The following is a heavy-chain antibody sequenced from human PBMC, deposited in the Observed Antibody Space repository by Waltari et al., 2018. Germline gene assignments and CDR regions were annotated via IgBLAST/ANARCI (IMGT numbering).Heavy chain of an antibody. CDR3: ARAVVVAASQVYNWFDP. D-gene: IGHD2-15*01. V-gene: IGHV4-4*07. Sequence: QVQLQESGPGLVKPSETLSLTCTVSGGSISRYDWSWLRQPAGKGLEWIGRIYTSGSTNYNPSLKSRVTMSVDTSKNQFSPKLSSVTAADTAVYYCARAVVVAASQVYNWFDPWGQGTLVTVSS. CDR2: IYTSGST. J-gene: IGHJ5*02. CDR1: GGSISRYD.